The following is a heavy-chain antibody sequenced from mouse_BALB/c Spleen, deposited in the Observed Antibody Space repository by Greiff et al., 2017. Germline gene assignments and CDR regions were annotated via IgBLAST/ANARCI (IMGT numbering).Heavy chain of an antibody. J-gene: IGHJ2*01. CDR2: ISYDGSN. CDR1: GYSITSGYY. Sequence: EVQLVESGPGLVKPSQSLSLTCSVTGYSITSGYYWNCIRQFPGNKLEWMGYISYDGSNNYNPSLKNRISITRDTSKNQFFLKLNSVTTEDTATYYCGKGYYGSRDYWGQGTTLTVSS. V-gene: IGHV3-6*02. CDR3: GKGYYGSRDY. D-gene: IGHD1-1*01.